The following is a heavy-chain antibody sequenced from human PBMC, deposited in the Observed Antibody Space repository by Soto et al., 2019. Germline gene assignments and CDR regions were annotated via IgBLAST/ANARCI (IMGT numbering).Heavy chain of an antibody. Sequence: GGSLRLSCAASGFTFSSYAMHWVRQAPGKGLEWVAVISYDGSNKYYADSVKGRFTISRDNSKNTLYLQVNSLRAEDTAVYYCARDKLYFDYWGQGTLVTVSS. CDR3: ARDKLYFDY. D-gene: IGHD1-26*01. CDR2: ISYDGSNK. CDR1: GFTFSSYA. V-gene: IGHV3-30-3*01. J-gene: IGHJ4*02.